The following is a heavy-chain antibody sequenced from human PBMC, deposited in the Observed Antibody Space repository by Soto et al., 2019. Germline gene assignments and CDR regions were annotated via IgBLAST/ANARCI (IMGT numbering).Heavy chain of an antibody. D-gene: IGHD4-17*01. CDR2: ISYDGSNK. CDR3: ARADYGDYGWFDP. CDR1: GFTFSSYA. Sequence: QVQLVEYGGGVVQPGRSLRLSCAASGFTFSSYAMHWVRQAPGKGLEWVAVISYDGSNKYYADSVKGRFTISRDNSKNTLYLQMNSLRAEDTAVYYCARADYGDYGWFDPWGQGTLVTVSS. V-gene: IGHV3-30-3*01. J-gene: IGHJ5*02.